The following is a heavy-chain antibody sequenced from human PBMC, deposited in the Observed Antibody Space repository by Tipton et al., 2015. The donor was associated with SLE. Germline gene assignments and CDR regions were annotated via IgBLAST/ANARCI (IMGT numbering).Heavy chain of an antibody. CDR2: ISGSGSFT. J-gene: IGHJ4*02. CDR3: ATDEAGIRDFDD. Sequence: GSLRLSCAASGFTFSSSEFNWVRQAPGKGLEWVSCISGSGSFTSYADSVRGRFTMSRDNTKNSLYLQMNSLRDEDTAIYYCATDEAGIRDFDDWGQGTLVTVSS. V-gene: IGHV3-48*03. D-gene: IGHD1-14*01. CDR1: GFTFSSSE.